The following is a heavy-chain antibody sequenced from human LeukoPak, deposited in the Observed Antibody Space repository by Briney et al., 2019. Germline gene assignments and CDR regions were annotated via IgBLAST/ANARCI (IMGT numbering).Heavy chain of an antibody. CDR2: ISWNSGSI. Sequence: SLRLSCAASGFTFDDYAMHWVRQAPGKGLEWVSGISWNSGSIGYADSVKGRFTISRDNAKNSLYLQMNSLRAEDTALYYCARGVTYYYGSGSPYYFDYWGRGTLVTVPS. CDR1: GFTFDDYA. J-gene: IGHJ4*02. V-gene: IGHV3-9*01. CDR3: ARGVTYYYGSGSPYYFDY. D-gene: IGHD3-10*01.